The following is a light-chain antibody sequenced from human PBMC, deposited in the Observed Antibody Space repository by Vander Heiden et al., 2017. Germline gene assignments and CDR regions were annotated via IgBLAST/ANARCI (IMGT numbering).Light chain of an antibody. J-gene: IGLJ1*01. CDR1: ALPKQY. CDR3: QSADSSGTYV. Sequence: SYELTQPPSVSVSPGQTARITCSGDALPKQYAYWYQQKPGQAPVLVIYKDSERPSGIPERFSGSSSGTTVTLPTSGVQAEDDADYYCQSADSSGTYVFGSGTKVTVL. CDR2: KDS. V-gene: IGLV3-25*03.